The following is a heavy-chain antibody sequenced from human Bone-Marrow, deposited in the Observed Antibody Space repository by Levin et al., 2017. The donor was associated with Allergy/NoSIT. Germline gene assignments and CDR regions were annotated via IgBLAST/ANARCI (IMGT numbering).Heavy chain of an antibody. CDR1: GFTFSRHW. CDR3: ARDADDGWRAYDV. V-gene: IGHV3-7*03. Sequence: AASVKVSCAASGFTFSRHWMGWVRQAPGKGLEWVADIKYDGGDKQYVDSVKGRFTISRDNTKNSLYLEMKSLRAEDTASYYCARDADDGWRAYDVWGQGTKVSVSA. CDR2: IKYDGGDK. J-gene: IGHJ3*01. D-gene: IGHD2-15*01.